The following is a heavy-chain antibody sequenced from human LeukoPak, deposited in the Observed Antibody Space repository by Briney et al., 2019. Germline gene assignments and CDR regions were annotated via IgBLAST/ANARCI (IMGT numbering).Heavy chain of an antibody. CDR3: ARGYQLLYYNYFDY. J-gene: IGHJ4*02. V-gene: IGHV4-4*07. D-gene: IGHD2-2*01. CDR1: GGSISSYY. Sequence: SETLSLTCTVSGGSISSYYWSWIRQPAGMGLEWIGCIYTSGSTNYNPSLKSRVTISVDTSKNQFSLKLSSVTAADTAVYYCARGYQLLYYNYFDYWGQGTLVTVSS. CDR2: IYTSGST.